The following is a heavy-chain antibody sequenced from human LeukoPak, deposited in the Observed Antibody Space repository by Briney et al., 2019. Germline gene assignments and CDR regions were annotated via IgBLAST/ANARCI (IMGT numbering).Heavy chain of an antibody. V-gene: IGHV3-13*01. CDR2: IGTAGDT. D-gene: IGHD3-16*02. CDR3: ARALMITFGGVIAPPGDP. J-gene: IGHJ5*02. CDR1: GFTFSSYD. Sequence: GGSLRLSCAASGFTFSSYDMHWVRQATGQGLEWVSAIGTAGDTYYPGSVKGRFTISRENAKNSLYLQMNSLRAGDTAVYYWARALMITFGGVIAPPGDPWGQGTLVTVSS.